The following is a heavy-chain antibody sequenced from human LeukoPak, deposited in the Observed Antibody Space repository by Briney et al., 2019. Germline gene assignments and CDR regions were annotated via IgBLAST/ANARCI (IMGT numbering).Heavy chain of an antibody. CDR3: AREPYYDILTSRVPFDY. V-gene: IGHV4-59*12. CDR2: IYYSGST. Sequence: SETLSLTCTVSGGSISSYYWSWIRQPPGKGLEWIGYIYYSGSTNYNPSLKSRVTISVDTSKNQFSLKLSSVTAADTAVYYCAREPYYDILTSRVPFDYWGQGTLVTVSS. D-gene: IGHD3-9*01. J-gene: IGHJ4*02. CDR1: GGSISSYY.